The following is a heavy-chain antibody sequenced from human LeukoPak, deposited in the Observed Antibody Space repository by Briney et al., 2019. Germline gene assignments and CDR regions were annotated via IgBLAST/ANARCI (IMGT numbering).Heavy chain of an antibody. V-gene: IGHV1-8*01. D-gene: IGHD5-24*01. Sequence: ASVKVSRKASGYIFTSYDINWVRQATGQGLEWMGWMNPNRGNTGYAQKFQGRVTIPRDTSITTAYMELRSLRSEDTAVYYCARRRDGYNSDWFGPWGQGTLVTVSS. CDR1: GYIFTSYD. CDR2: MNPNRGNT. J-gene: IGHJ5*02. CDR3: ARRRDGYNSDWFGP.